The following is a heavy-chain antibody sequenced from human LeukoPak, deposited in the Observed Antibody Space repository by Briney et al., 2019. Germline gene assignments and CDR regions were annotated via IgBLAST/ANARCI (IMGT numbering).Heavy chain of an antibody. V-gene: IGHV1-2*02. J-gene: IGHJ4*02. CDR2: INPNSGGT. CDR3: ARGEYSSALLDY. Sequence: ASVKLSCKASGYTFTGYYMHWVRQAPGQGLEWMGWINPNSGGTNYAQKFQGRVTMTRDTSISTAYMELSRLRSDDTAVYYCARGEYSSALLDYWGGASLVTVSS. CDR1: GYTFTGYY. D-gene: IGHD6-19*01.